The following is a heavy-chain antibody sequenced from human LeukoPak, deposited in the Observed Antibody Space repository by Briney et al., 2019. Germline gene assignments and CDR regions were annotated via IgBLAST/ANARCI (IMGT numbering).Heavy chain of an antibody. J-gene: IGHJ4*02. D-gene: IGHD5-12*01. CDR2: INPNSGGT. Sequence: ASVKVSCKASGYTFTSYGISWVRQAPGQGLEWMGWINPNSGGTNYAQKFQGRVTMTRDTSISTAYMELSRLRSDDTAVYYCARRGYSGYDYFSDYWGQGTLVTVSS. CDR1: GYTFTSYG. CDR3: ARRGYSGYDYFSDY. V-gene: IGHV1-2*02.